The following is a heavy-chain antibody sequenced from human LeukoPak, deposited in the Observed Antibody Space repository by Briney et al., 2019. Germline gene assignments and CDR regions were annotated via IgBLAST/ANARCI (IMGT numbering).Heavy chain of an antibody. Sequence: GSSVKVSCQTSGYTFTRYYMHWVRQAPGQGVVGMGWINPNSGGTNYAQKFQGRVTMTRDTSISTAYMELSRLRSDDTAVYYCARGASSSIAARWGQGTLVTVSS. CDR3: ARGASSSIAAR. V-gene: IGHV1-2*02. J-gene: IGHJ4*02. CDR2: INPNSGGT. D-gene: IGHD6-6*01. CDR1: GYTFTRYY.